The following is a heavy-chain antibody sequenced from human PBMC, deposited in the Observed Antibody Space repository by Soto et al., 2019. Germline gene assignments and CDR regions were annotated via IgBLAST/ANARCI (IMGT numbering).Heavy chain of an antibody. J-gene: IGHJ4*02. CDR2: IDWDDDK. V-gene: IGHV2-70*01. D-gene: IGHD3-3*01. CDR1: GFSLSTSGMC. Sequence: SGPTLVNPTQTLTLTCTFSGFSLSTSGMCVSWIRQPPGKALEWLALIDWDDDKYYSTAVKTKRTISKDTSKNQVVLTMTNMDPVDTATYFCSRAPLTIFRVVTLDYWGQGTLVTVSS. CDR3: SRAPLTIFRVVTLDY.